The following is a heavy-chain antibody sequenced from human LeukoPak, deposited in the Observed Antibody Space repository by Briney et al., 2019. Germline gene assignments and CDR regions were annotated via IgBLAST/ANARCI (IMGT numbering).Heavy chain of an antibody. CDR1: GFTFSSYW. D-gene: IGHD6-19*01. J-gene: IGHJ4*02. Sequence: PGGSLRLSCAASGFTFSSYWMSWVRQAPGKGLEWAANIKQDGSEKYYVDSVKGRFTISRDNAKNSLFLQMNSLRDEDTAVYYCARDSSGPDYWGQGTLVTVSS. CDR3: ARDSSGPDY. CDR2: IKQDGSEK. V-gene: IGHV3-7*01.